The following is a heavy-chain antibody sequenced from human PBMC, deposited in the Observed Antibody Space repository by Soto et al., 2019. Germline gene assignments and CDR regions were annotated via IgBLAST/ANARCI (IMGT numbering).Heavy chain of an antibody. Sequence: ASVKVYCKASGYTFTIYYMHWVRQATGQGLEWMGIINPSGGGTSYAQKFQGRVTMTRDTSTSTVYMELSSLRSEDTAMYYCARRAVAGNFDYWGQGTLVTVSS. CDR3: ARRAVAGNFDY. CDR1: GYTFTIYY. CDR2: INPSGGGT. V-gene: IGHV1-46*01. D-gene: IGHD6-19*01. J-gene: IGHJ4*02.